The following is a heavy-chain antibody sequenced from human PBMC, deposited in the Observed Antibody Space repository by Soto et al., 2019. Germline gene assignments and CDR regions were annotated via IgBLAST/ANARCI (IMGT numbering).Heavy chain of an antibody. CDR1: GYTFTSYY. J-gene: IGHJ4*02. V-gene: IGHV1-46*01. CDR2: INPSGGST. CDR3: ARAGQLGGFYY. D-gene: IGHD3-10*01. Sequence: QVQLVQSWADVKKPGASVKVSCKASGYTFTSYYMHWVRQAPGQGLEWMGIINPSGGSTSYAQKSQGRGTMPRYSSTSTGYMELSSLRSGATAVYYCARAGQLGGFYYWGQETLVTVTS.